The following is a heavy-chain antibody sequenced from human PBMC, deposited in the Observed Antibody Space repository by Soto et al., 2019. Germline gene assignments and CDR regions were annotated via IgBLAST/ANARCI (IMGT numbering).Heavy chain of an antibody. CDR1: GYTFTSYY. CDR2: INPSGGST. V-gene: IGHV1-46*01. Sequence: ASVKVSCKASGYTFTSYYMHWVRQAPGQGPEWMGIINPSGGSTSYAQKVQGRVTMTRDTSTSTGYTDLSSLRCEDTAVYYCRREGDRGYRNVSLTYWGRDTLVPVSP. J-gene: IGHJ1*01. D-gene: IGHD5-18*01. CDR3: RREGDRGYRNVSLTY.